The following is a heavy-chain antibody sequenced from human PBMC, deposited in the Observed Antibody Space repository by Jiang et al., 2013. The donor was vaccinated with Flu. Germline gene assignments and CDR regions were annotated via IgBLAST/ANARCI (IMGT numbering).Heavy chain of an antibody. J-gene: IGHJ4*02. Sequence: CKASGYTFTSYGISWVRQAPGQGLEWMGLISAYNGNTNYAQKLRGRVTMTTDTSTSTAYMELRSLTSDDTAVYYCAILISTLTTVDYWGQGTLVTVSS. CDR2: ISAYNGNT. CDR1: GYTFTSYG. CDR3: AILISTLTTVDY. D-gene: IGHD3-9*01. V-gene: IGHV1-18*01.